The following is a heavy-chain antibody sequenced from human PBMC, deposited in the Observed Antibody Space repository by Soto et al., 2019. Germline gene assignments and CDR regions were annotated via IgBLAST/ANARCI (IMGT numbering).Heavy chain of an antibody. CDR1: GGSISSGDYY. V-gene: IGHV4-30-4*03. CDR2: VYYSGST. CDR3: ATRPPQIVVTHLPFPS. D-gene: IGHD2-15*01. J-gene: IGHJ5*02. Sequence: PSETLSLTCTVSGGSISSGDYYWSWIRQPPGKGLEWIGDVYYSGSTYYNPSLRSRVTISVDTSKNQFLLKLTSVTGADTAVYYCATRPPQIVVTHLPFPSWGQATPVTVSS.